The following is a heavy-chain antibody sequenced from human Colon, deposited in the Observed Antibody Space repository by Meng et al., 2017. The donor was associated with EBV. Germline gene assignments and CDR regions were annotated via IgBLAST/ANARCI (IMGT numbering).Heavy chain of an antibody. Sequence: QITLKESGPTLXXXXXTXTLXCTFSGFSLSTTGVGLAWIRQPPGKALEWLALIFWDDDKHYSPSLKSRVTVTKDTSKRQVVLTMTNMDPMDTATYYCARRKAAAAPLDYWGQGTLVTVSS. CDR2: IFWDDDK. V-gene: IGHV2-5*02. D-gene: IGHD6-13*01. CDR1: GFSLSTTGVG. CDR3: ARRKAAAAPLDY. J-gene: IGHJ4*02.